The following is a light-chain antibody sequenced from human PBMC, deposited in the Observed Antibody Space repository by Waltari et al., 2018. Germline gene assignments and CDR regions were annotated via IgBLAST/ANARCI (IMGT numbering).Light chain of an antibody. CDR3: QQRRIWPIT. CDR1: QSVSSS. V-gene: IGKV3-11*01. J-gene: IGKJ5*01. Sequence: EIVLTQSPATLSLSPGERATLSCRASQSVSSSLGWYQQKPGQAPRLLIYDASNRATGIPDRFSGSGSGTDFTLTISSLEPEDFAVYYCQQRRIWPITFGQGTRLEIK. CDR2: DAS.